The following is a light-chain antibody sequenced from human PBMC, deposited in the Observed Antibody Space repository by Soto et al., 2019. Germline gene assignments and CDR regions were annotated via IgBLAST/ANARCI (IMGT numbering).Light chain of an antibody. CDR2: AAS. V-gene: IGKV1-9*01. CDR1: LGIGRY. Sequence: DIQLTQSPSFLSASVGDRVTITCRASLGIGRYLAWYQQKPGKAPNLLIYAASTLHSGVPSRFSGSGSGTDFTLTINSLQPEDFTTYHCQQVKSFPHTVGQGTNLEIK. J-gene: IGKJ2*01. CDR3: QQVKSFPHT.